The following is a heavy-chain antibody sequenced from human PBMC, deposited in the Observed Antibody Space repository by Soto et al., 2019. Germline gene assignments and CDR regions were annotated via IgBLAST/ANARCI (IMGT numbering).Heavy chain of an antibody. J-gene: IGHJ4*02. CDR3: ASSGAWFGGGYFDY. CDR2: ITDSGGKT. V-gene: IGHV3-23*01. Sequence: GGSLRLSCAASGFTFSSYAMSWVRQAPGKGLEWVSGITDSGGKTYYADSVKGRFTISRDNSKDTLYLQMTSLRAEATAVYYCASSGAWFGGGYFDYWGQGTLVTVSS. CDR1: GFTFSSYA. D-gene: IGHD3-10*01.